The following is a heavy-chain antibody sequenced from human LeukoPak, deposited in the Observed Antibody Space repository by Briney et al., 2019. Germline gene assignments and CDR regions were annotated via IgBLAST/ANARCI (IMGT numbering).Heavy chain of an antibody. Sequence: SEPLSLTCTVSGGPISSYYWSWIRQPPGKGLEWIGYIYYRGTAKYNPSLKSRVTISVDTSKNQFSLKLSPVTAADTAVYYCARVPPGASHFDSWGQGTLVPVSS. J-gene: IGHJ4*02. CDR2: IYYRGTA. CDR3: ARVPPGASHFDS. D-gene: IGHD1-26*01. CDR1: GGPISSYY. V-gene: IGHV4-59*01.